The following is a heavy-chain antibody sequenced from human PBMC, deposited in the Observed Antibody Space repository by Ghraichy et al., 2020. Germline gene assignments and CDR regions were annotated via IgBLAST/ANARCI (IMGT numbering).Heavy chain of an antibody. CDR3: ARGPIRRRNYFGSGYSYGFKRRYYFDY. Sequence: ASVKVSCKASGYTFTSYDINWVRQATGQGLEWMGWMNPNSGNTGYAQKFQGRVTMTRNTSISTAYMELSSLRSEDTAVYYCARGPIRRRNYFGSGYSYGFKRRYYFDYWGQGTLVTVSS. J-gene: IGHJ4*02. D-gene: IGHD5-18*01. V-gene: IGHV1-8*01. CDR2: MNPNSGNT. CDR1: GYTFTSYD.